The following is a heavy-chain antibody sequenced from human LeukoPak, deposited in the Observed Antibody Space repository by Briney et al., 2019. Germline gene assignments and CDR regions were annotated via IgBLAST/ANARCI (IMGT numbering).Heavy chain of an antibody. D-gene: IGHD4-17*01. CDR1: GGSISGSY. V-gene: IGHV4-59*01. CDR3: AKDYLHGDPVYFDY. J-gene: IGHJ4*02. CDR2: MYNSGST. Sequence: PSETLSLTCTVSGGSISGSYWSWIRQPPGKGLEWIAYMYNSGSTNYNPSLKSRVTISIDTSKNQFSLKLSSLTAADTAVYYCAKDYLHGDPVYFDYWGQGTLVTVSS.